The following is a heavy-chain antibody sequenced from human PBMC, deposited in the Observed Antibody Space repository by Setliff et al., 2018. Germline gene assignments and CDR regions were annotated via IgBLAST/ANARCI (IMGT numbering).Heavy chain of an antibody. V-gene: IGHV3-20*04. CDR2: VEWNGGGT. D-gene: IGHD3-3*01. CDR1: GFTFADYG. J-gene: IGHJ3*01. Sequence: PGGSLRLSCAASGFTFADYGMNWVRQAPGKGLEWVSGVEWNGGGTGYADSVKGRFIISRDNAKNSLYLQMTSLRTDDTDFYYCATARRGYYKPFILPDVFDLWGQGTMVTVSS. CDR3: ATARRGYYKPFILPDVFDL.